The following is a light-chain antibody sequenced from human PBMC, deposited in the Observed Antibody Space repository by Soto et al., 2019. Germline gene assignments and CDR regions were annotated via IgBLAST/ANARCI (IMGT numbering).Light chain of an antibody. CDR3: AAWGDSLNTWV. J-gene: IGLJ3*02. Sequence: QLVLTQPPSASGTPGQTVTISCSGSSSNIGSNAVSWYQHFPGTAPKVLIYSDDQRPSGVPDRFSGSKSGTSASLAISGLQAEDEADYFCAAWGDSLNTWVFGGRTKPTVL. CDR1: SSNIGSNA. V-gene: IGLV1-44*01. CDR2: SDD.